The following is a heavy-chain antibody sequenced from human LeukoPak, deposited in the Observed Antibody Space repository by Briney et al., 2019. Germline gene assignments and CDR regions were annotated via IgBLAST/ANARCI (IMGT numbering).Heavy chain of an antibody. CDR2: ISYDGNIK. D-gene: IGHD1-26*01. CDR3: ARNLGGFLGATPLHY. Sequence: GRSLRLSCAASGFTFSSYAMHWVRQAPGKGLELVAIISYDGNIKYYADSVKGRFTISRDNFRNTLFLQRSSMKIDDTAVFYCARNLGGFLGATPLHYWGQGTRIPVSS. V-gene: IGHV3-30*04. J-gene: IGHJ4*02. CDR1: GFTFSSYA.